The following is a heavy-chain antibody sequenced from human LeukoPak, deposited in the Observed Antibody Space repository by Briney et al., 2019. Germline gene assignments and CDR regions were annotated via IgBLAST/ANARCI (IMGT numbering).Heavy chain of an antibody. CDR2: IYSSGKT. Sequence: SQTLSLTCTVSGGSINNYYWTWIRQPAGKGLEWIGRIYSSGKTNYNPSLKSRVTMSVDTSNNQLSLMMTSVTAADTAVFYCARTPQGDNYFDYWGQGHLVTVSS. V-gene: IGHV4-4*07. D-gene: IGHD3-9*01. J-gene: IGHJ4*02. CDR1: GGSINNYY. CDR3: ARTPQGDNYFDY.